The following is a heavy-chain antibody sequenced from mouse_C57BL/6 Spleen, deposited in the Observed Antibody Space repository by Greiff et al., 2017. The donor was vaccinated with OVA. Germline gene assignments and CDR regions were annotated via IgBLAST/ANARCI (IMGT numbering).Heavy chain of an antibody. CDR1: GYTFTSYW. J-gene: IGHJ2*01. CDR3: ARRRPSTMVFDY. D-gene: IGHD2-1*01. V-gene: IGHV1-50*01. Sequence: QVQLKQPGAELVKPGASVKLSCKASGYTFTSYWMQWVKQRPGQGLEWIGEIDPSDSYTNYNQKFKGKATLTVDTSSSTAYMQLSSLTSEDSAVYYCARRRPSTMVFDYWGQGTTLTVSS. CDR2: IDPSDSYT.